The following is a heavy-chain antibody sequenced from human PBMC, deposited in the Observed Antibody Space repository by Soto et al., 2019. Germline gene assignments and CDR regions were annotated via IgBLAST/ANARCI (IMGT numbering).Heavy chain of an antibody. Sequence: SSVKVSCNGSVGTFSSYAISWVRQAPGQGLEWMGGIIPIFGTANYAQKFQGRVTITADESTSTAYMELSSLRSEDTAVYYCARDVDTAMVNSYYYYYGMDVWGQGTTVTVSS. D-gene: IGHD5-18*01. CDR2: IIPIFGTA. V-gene: IGHV1-69*13. J-gene: IGHJ6*02. CDR3: ARDVDTAMVNSYYYYYGMDV. CDR1: VGTFSSYA.